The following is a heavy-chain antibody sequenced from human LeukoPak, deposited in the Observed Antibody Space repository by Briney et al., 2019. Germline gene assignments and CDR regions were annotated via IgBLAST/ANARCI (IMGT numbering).Heavy chain of an antibody. CDR3: IREVQVRASASLGL. V-gene: IGHV3-74*01. CDR1: GFTFSTYR. J-gene: IGHJ4*01. D-gene: IGHD1-1*01. CDR2: MNSAGTTI. Sequence: GGSLRLFCAASGFTFSTYRMHWVRQAPGKGLAWVTKMNSAGTTINYADSVKGRFTISRDNVRNTLHLQMNNLSLEDTAVYFCIREVQVRASASLGLWGRGTLVTVS.